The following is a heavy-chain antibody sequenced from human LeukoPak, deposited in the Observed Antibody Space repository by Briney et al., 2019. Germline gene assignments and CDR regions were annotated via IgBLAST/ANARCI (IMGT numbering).Heavy chain of an antibody. CDR2: VKEDGSEK. J-gene: IGHJ4*02. V-gene: IGHV3-7*03. Sequence: PGGFLRLSCAASGFTFSSYSMNWIRQAPGKGLEWVATVKEDGSEKYYVDSVKGRFIISRDNAKNSLFLQMNSLRAEDTAVYYCARDRGVLDWGQGTLVTVSS. D-gene: IGHD3-10*01. CDR1: GFTFSSYS. CDR3: ARDRGVLD.